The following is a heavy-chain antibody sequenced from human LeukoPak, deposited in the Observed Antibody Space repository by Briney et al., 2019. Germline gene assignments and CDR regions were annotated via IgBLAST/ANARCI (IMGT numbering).Heavy chain of an antibody. CDR2: INHSGST. CDR1: GGSFSGYY. V-gene: IGHV4-34*01. J-gene: IGHJ4*02. CDR3: ARDSRQQLGSRYYFDY. D-gene: IGHD6-13*01. Sequence: PSETLSLTCAVYGGSFSGYYWSWIRQPPGKGLEWIGEINHSGSTNYNPSLKSRVTISVDTSKNQFSLKLSSVTAADTAVYYCARDSRQQLGSRYYFDYWGQGTLVTVSS.